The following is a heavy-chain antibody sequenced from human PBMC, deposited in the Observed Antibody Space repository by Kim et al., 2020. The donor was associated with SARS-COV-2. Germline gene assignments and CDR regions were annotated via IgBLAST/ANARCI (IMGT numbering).Heavy chain of an antibody. CDR1: GFTFSSYA. J-gene: IGHJ6*02. V-gene: IGHV3-15*01. CDR2: IKSKTDGGTT. D-gene: IGHD6-13*01. Sequence: GGSLRLSCAASGFTFSSYAMSWVRQAPGKGLEWVGRIKSKTDGGTTDYAAPVKGRFTISRDDSKNTLYLQMNSLKTEDTAVYYCTTEDGSSWFFHYGMDVWGQGTTVTVSS. CDR3: TTEDGSSWFFHYGMDV.